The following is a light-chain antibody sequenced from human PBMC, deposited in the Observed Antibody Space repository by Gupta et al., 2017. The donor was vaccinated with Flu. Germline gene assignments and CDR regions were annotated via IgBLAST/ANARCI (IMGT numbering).Light chain of an antibody. Sequence: GDALPNQYVYWFKQKPGQAPALLIYKDTERPSGIPERFSASGSGTTVTLTISGVQAEDEADYYCQSADSTSTYYVVGAGTKVTVL. V-gene: IGLV3-25*03. CDR1: ALPNQY. J-gene: IGLJ1*01. CDR2: KDT. CDR3: QSADSTSTYYV.